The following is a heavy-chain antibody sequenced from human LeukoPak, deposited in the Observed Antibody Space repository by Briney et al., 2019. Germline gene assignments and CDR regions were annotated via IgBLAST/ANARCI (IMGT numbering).Heavy chain of an antibody. CDR3: ARAGPGSGWCFDY. CDR2: ISPYNGNT. CDR1: GYDFTSVG. J-gene: IGHJ4*02. D-gene: IGHD6-19*01. V-gene: IGHV1-18*01. Sequence: VASVKVSCKASGYDFTSVGITWVRRAPGQGLEWMGWISPYNGNTRYAQKFQGRVAMTTDTSTTTAYMELRGLRFNDTAVYYCARAGPGSGWCFDYWGQGTLVTVSS.